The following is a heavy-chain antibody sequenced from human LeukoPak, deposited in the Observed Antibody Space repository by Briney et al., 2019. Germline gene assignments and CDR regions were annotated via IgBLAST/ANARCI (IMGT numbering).Heavy chain of an antibody. V-gene: IGHV3-21*01. CDR1: GFTFSTYW. D-gene: IGHD3-22*01. CDR3: ARSYYDSSGYSCPDY. Sequence: GGSLRLSCAASGFTFSTYWMHWVRQDPGKGVEWVASISSSSRDIYHADSVKGRFTNSRDNAKNSLYLQMNSLRAEDTAMYYCARSYYDSSGYSCPDYWGQGTLVTVSS. J-gene: IGHJ4*02. CDR2: ISSSSRDI.